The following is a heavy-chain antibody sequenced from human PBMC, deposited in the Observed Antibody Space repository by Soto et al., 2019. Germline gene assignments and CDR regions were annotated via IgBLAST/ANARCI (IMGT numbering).Heavy chain of an antibody. J-gene: IGHJ4*02. V-gene: IGHV1-18*01. CDR2: ISGYNGNS. Sequence: QVQQVQSGAEVKKPGASVEVSCKASGYTFTSYGISWMRQAPGQGLEWMGRISGYNGNSNYAQNLQGRVTMTTDTSTSTAYMELRSLRSDDTAVYYCAREDIQDIVVVVVAPEGLGYWGQGTLVTVSS. CDR1: GYTFTSYG. D-gene: IGHD2-15*01. CDR3: AREDIQDIVVVVVAPEGLGY.